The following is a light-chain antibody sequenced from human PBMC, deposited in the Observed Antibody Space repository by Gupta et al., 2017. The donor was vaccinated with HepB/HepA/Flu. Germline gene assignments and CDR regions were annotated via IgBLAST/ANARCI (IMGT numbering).Light chain of an antibody. J-gene: IGLJ2*01. CDR3: ETWDSKV. CDR1: SGHSSYI. CDR2: LEGSGSY. V-gene: IGLV4-60*03. Sequence: QPVLTQSSSDSAYLGSSVKLTCTLSSGHSSYIIAWHQQQPGKAPRYLMKLEGSGSYNKGSGVPDRFSGSSSGADRYLTISNLQSEDEADYYCETWDSKVFGGGTKLTVL.